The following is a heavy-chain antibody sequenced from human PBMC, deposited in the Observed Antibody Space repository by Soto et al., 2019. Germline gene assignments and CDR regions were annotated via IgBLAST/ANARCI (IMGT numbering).Heavy chain of an antibody. D-gene: IGHD2-21*02. V-gene: IGHV1-46*01. CDR1: GYTFTSYY. CDR2: INPSGGST. J-gene: IGHJ5*02. Sequence: ASVKVSFTASGYTFTSYYMHWVRQAPGQGLEWMGIINPSGGSTSYAQKFQGRVTMTRDTSTSTVYMELSSLRSEDTAVYYCARDLRSGGDWSRIDPWGQGTLVTVSS. CDR3: ARDLRSGGDWSRIDP.